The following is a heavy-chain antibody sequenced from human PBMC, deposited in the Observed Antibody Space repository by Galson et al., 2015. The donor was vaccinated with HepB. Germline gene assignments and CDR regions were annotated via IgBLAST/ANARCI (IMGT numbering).Heavy chain of an antibody. V-gene: IGHV3-48*01. CDR1: GFTFSSYS. J-gene: IGHJ3*02. Sequence: SLRLSCAASGFTFSSYSMNWVRQAPGKGLEWVSYISSSSSTIYYADSVKGRFTISRDNAKNSLYLQMNSLRAEDTAVYYCARDRFVTVTNTHDAFDIWGQGTMVTVSS. CDR3: ARDRFVTVTNTHDAFDI. D-gene: IGHD4-17*01. CDR2: ISSSSSTI.